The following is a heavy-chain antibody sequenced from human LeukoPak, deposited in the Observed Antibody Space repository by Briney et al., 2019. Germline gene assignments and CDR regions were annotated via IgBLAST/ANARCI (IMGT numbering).Heavy chain of an antibody. Sequence: GGSLRLFCTASGFIFGSYSMHWVRQAPGKGLEWVAVISYDGSNKYYADSVKGRFTISRDNSKNTLYLQMNSLRAEDTAVYYCAKDPDTAMVTYFDYWGQGTLVTVSS. CDR1: GFIFGSYS. D-gene: IGHD5-18*01. CDR2: ISYDGSNK. CDR3: AKDPDTAMVTYFDY. V-gene: IGHV3-30*18. J-gene: IGHJ4*02.